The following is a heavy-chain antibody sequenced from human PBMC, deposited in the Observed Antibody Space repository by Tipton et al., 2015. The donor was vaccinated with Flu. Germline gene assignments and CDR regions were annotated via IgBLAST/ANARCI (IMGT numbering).Heavy chain of an antibody. CDR1: RSTFSTYS. CDR2: ISYAATSK. D-gene: IGHD3-16*01. V-gene: IGHV3-30-3*01. CDR3: VREGDGDYFDY. Sequence: SLRLSCAASRSTFSTYSMHWVRQAPGKGLEWVAVISYAATSKHFADSVKGRFTISRDNSKNTLYLQMDSLRVEDTAVYHCVREGDGDYFDYWGQGTLVTVSS. J-gene: IGHJ4*02.